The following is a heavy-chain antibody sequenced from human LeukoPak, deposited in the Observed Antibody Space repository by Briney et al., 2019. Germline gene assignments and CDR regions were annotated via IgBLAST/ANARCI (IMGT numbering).Heavy chain of an antibody. CDR1: GFIFSNYG. J-gene: IGHJ3*01. V-gene: IGHV3-30*02. CDR3: SREASEAFDV. Sequence: GGSLRLSCAASGFIFSNYGFHWVRQAPGKGLEWVAVIRYDGNLQYHADSVKGRFTVSKDNFKDTLYLHMNGLRPEDSAVYYCSREASEAFDVWGQGSMVAVS. CDR2: IRYDGNLQ.